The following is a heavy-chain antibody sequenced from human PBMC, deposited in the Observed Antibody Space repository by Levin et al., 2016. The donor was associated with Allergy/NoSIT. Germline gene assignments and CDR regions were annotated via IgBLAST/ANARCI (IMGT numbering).Heavy chain of an antibody. J-gene: IGHJ3*02. CDR3: ARESHDAFDI. Sequence: GESLKISCAASGFTFSNYNMHWVRQAPGKGLEWVALISYDGGNKYYADSVKGRFTISRDNSRNTLYLQMNSLRADDTAVYYCARESHDAFDIWGQGTMVTVSS. CDR2: ISYDGGNK. CDR1: GFTFSNYN. V-gene: IGHV3-30*04.